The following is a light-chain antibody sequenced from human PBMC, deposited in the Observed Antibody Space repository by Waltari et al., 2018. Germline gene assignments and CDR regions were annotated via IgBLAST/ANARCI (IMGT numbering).Light chain of an antibody. CDR2: QAS. V-gene: IGKV1-5*03. J-gene: IGKJ2*01. Sequence: DIQMTQSPSTLSASVGDRVTITCRASQSIRSWLAWYQQKPGKAPKLLIYQASDLESGVPSRFSGSGSGTDFTLTINSLQPDDFATYYCQEYNNYPYTFGQGTNLEIK. CDR1: QSIRSW. CDR3: QEYNNYPYT.